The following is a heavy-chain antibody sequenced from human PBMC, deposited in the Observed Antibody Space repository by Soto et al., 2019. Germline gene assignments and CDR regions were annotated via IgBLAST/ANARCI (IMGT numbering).Heavy chain of an antibody. CDR3: ARGDATKIVVTTYYAMDV. CDR1: GGSLSNYG. Sequence: QVQLVQSGAEVKKPGSSVKVSCKASGGSLSNYGISWVRQAPGQGLEWMGGIIPVFGTANYAQKFQGRVTITAYESTNIVYMDVTSLRSEDTAVYYCARGDATKIVVTTYYAMDVWGQGTTVTVSS. V-gene: IGHV1-69*12. CDR2: IIPVFGTA. J-gene: IGHJ6*02. D-gene: IGHD4-17*01.